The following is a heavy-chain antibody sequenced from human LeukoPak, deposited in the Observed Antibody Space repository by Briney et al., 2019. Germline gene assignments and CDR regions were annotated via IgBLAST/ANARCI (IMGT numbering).Heavy chain of an antibody. V-gene: IGHV4-59*08. CDR1: GGSIRSYY. D-gene: IGHD3-16*01. CDR2: IYSSGTT. Sequence: PSETLSLTCTASGGSIRSYYWSWIRQPPGKGLEWIGYIYSSGTTYYNPSLKSRVTISLDTSKTQFPLKLSSVTAADTAIYYCARHVWLGPFDIWGQGTMVTVSS. J-gene: IGHJ3*02. CDR3: ARHVWLGPFDI.